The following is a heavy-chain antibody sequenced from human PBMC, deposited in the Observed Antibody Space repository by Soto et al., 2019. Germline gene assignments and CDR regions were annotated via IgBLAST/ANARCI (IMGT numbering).Heavy chain of an antibody. V-gene: IGHV4-59*01. CDR2: IYYSGST. J-gene: IGHJ5*02. D-gene: IGHD3-10*01. Sequence: SETLSLTCTVSGGSISSYYWSWIRQPPGKGLEWIGYIYYSGSTNYNPSLKSRVTISVDTSKNQFSLKLSSVTAADTAVYYCARGWHYYCGSGSYYWELIRFDPWGQGTLVTVSS. CDR3: ARGWHYYCGSGSYYWELIRFDP. CDR1: GGSISSYY.